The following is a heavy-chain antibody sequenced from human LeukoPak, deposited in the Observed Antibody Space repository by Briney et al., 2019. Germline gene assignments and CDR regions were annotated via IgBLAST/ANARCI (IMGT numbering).Heavy chain of an antibody. CDR2: ISWNSGSI. J-gene: IGHJ4*02. Sequence: PGGSLRLSCAASGFTFDDYAMHWVRQAPGKGLEWVSGISWNSGSIGYADSVKGRFTISRDNAKNSLYLQMNSLRAEDTALYYCAKEYYGAFDYWGQGTLVTVSS. CDR3: AKEYYGAFDY. CDR1: GFTFDDYA. V-gene: IGHV3-9*01. D-gene: IGHD4-17*01.